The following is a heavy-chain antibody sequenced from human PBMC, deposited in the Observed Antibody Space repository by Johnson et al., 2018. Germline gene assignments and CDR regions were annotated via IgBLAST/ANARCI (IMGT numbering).Heavy chain of an antibody. CDR1: GFTFGDYA. Sequence: VQLVQSGGGLVQPGRYLRLSCTASGFTFGDYAMSWFRQAPGKGLEWVGFIRSKAYGGTTEYAASVKGRFTISRDDSKSIAYLQMNSLKTGDTAVYGILEEYQPVLMVVWGKGTTVSVSS. J-gene: IGHJ6*03. CDR3: LEEYQPVLMVV. V-gene: IGHV3-49*03. D-gene: IGHD2-2*01. CDR2: IRSKAYGGTT.